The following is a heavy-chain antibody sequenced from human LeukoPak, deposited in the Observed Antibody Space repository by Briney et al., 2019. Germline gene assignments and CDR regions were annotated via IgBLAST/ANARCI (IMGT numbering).Heavy chain of an antibody. CDR2: IKVVESEK. CDR1: GFTFSIYW. CDR3: ANAGGGAFDF. D-gene: IGHD3-10*01. Sequence: PGGSLRLSCAASGFTFSIYWMSWVRQAPGKGLEWVANIKVVESEKYYVDSVKGRFTISRDNAKNSLYLQINRLRAEDTAVCYCANAGGGAFDFWGQGTMVTVSS. J-gene: IGHJ3*01. V-gene: IGHV3-7*01.